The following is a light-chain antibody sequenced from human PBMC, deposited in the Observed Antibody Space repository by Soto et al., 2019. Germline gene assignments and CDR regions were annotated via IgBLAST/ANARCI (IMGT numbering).Light chain of an antibody. CDR3: QQLNSYPIT. Sequence: IQLTQSPSSLSASVGDSVTITCRASQGISSFLAWYQQKPGEAPKLLIYAASTLQSGVPSRFSGSGSGTDFTLTISSLQPEDFATYFCQQLNSYPITFGQGTRLEIK. CDR2: AAS. V-gene: IGKV1-9*01. J-gene: IGKJ5*01. CDR1: QGISSF.